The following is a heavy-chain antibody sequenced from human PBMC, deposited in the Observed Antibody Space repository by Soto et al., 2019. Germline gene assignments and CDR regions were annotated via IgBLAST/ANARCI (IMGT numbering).Heavy chain of an antibody. CDR1: GYTFTSYG. J-gene: IGHJ6*02. CDR3: ERAKRLLGYSCAMDV. D-gene: IGHD2-8*02. CDR2: ISAYNGNT. Sequence: ASVKVSCKASGYTFTSYGISWVRQAPGQGLEWMGWISAYNGNTNYAQKLQGRVTMTTDTSTSTAYMELRSLRSDDTAVYYCERAKRLLGYSCAMDVWGQGTTVTGS. V-gene: IGHV1-18*01.